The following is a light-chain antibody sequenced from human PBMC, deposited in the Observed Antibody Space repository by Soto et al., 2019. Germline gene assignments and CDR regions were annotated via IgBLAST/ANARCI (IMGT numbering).Light chain of an antibody. V-gene: IGKV1-5*01. J-gene: IGKJ5*01. CDR1: QSISSW. Sequence: DIQMTQSPSTLSASVGDRVTITCRASQSISSWLAWYQQKPGRAPKLLIYEASSLESGVPSRFSGSGSGTESTLTIVRLKSDDFATYYCQQYNSYPITFCQGTRLEIK. CDR3: QQYNSYPIT. CDR2: EAS.